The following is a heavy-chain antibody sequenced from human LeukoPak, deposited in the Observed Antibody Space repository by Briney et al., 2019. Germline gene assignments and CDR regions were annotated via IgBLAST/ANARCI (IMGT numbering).Heavy chain of an antibody. CDR2: INPSGGST. J-gene: IGHJ4*02. CDR3: AITIFGVSL. CDR1: GYAFTSYY. Sequence: ASVKVSCKASGYAFTSYYMHWVRQAPGQGLEWMGIINPSGGSTSYAQKFQGRVTMTTDTSTSTAYMELRSLRSDDTAVYYCAITIFGVSLWGQGTLVTVSS. D-gene: IGHD3-3*01. V-gene: IGHV1-46*01.